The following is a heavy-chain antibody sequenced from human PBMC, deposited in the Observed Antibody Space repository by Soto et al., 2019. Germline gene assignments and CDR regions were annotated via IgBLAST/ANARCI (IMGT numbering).Heavy chain of an antibody. D-gene: IGHD1-26*01. J-gene: IGHJ4*02. CDR1: GDSVSSNSAA. CDR2: TYYRSKWYN. Sequence: QVQLQQSGPGLVKPSQTLSLTCAISGDSVSSNSAAWNWIRQSPSRGLEWLGRTYYRSKWYNDYAVPVKXXIXISXDTSKNQFSLQLNSVTPEDTAVYYCARESGSALNYWGQGTLVTVSS. V-gene: IGHV6-1*01. CDR3: ARESGSALNY.